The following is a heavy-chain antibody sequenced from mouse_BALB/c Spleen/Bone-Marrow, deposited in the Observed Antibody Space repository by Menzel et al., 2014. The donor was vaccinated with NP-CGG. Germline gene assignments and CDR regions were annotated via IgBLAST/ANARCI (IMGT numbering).Heavy chain of an antibody. CDR2: ISGYYGDA. Sequence: HVQLQQSGAKLARPGVSVKISCKGSGYTFTDHAMHWVKRSHAKSLEWIGLISGYYGDAIYNQKFKGKATMTVDKSSSTAYMELARLTSEDSAIYYCARSGKVRNAMDFWGQGASVTISS. J-gene: IGHJ4*01. D-gene: IGHD2-14*01. CDR1: GYTFTDHA. V-gene: IGHV1S137*01. CDR3: ARSGKVRNAMDF.